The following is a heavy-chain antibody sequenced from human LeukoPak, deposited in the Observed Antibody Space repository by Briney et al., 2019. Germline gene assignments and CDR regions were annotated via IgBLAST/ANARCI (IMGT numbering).Heavy chain of an antibody. J-gene: IGHJ4*02. CDR2: ISYDGSNK. CDR1: GFTFSSYA. Sequence: GRSLRLSCAASGFTFSSYAMHWARQAPGKGLEWVAVISYDGSNKYYADSVKGRFTISRDNSKNTLYLQMNSLRAEDTAVYYCARDRQAGYYYFDYWGQGTLVTVSS. V-gene: IGHV3-30*01. CDR3: ARDRQAGYYYFDY. D-gene: IGHD3-9*01.